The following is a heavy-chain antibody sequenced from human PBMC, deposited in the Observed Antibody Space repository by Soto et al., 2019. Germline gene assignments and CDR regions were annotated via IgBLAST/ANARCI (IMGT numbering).Heavy chain of an antibody. CDR2: ISGSGGST. V-gene: IGHV3-23*01. CDR1: GFTFSSYA. J-gene: IGHJ4*02. Sequence: EVQLLESGGGLVQPGGSLRLSCAASGFTFSSYAMSWVRQAPGKGLEWVSAISGSGGSTYYADSVKGRFTISRDNSKNALYLQMNSLRAEDTAVYYCAKGYSGSYSVDYWGQGTLVTVSS. CDR3: AKGYSGSYSVDY. D-gene: IGHD1-26*01.